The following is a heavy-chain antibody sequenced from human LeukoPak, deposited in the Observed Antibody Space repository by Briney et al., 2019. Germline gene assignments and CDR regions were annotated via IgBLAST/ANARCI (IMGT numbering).Heavy chain of an antibody. V-gene: IGHV4-34*01. J-gene: IGHJ5*02. Sequence: SETLSLTCAVYGGSFSGYYWSWIRQPPGKGLEWIGEINHSGSTNYNPSLKSRVTISVDTSKNQFSLKLSSVTAADTAVYYCARGATPAYYDFWSGYPQYNWFDPWGQGTLVTVSS. CDR3: ARGATPAYYDFWSGYPQYNWFDP. CDR2: INHSGST. CDR1: GGSFSGYY. D-gene: IGHD3-3*01.